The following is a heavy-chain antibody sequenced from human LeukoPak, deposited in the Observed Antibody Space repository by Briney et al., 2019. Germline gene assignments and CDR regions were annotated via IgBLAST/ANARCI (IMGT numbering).Heavy chain of an antibody. Sequence: GGSLRLSCAASGFTFSRYWIHWVRQAPGKGLEWVSRINPDGSTTTYADSVKGRFTISRDNVKNTVYLQMNSLRVEDTAVYYCARVLSGSWDWFDPWGQGTLVTVSS. CDR3: ARVLSGSWDWFDP. V-gene: IGHV3-74*01. D-gene: IGHD3-22*01. CDR2: INPDGSTT. CDR1: GFTFSRYW. J-gene: IGHJ5*02.